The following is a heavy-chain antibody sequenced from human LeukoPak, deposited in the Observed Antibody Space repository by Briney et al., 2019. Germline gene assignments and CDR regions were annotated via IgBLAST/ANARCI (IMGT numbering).Heavy chain of an antibody. D-gene: IGHD1-20*01. CDR1: GGSISSYY. Sequence: SETLSLTCTVSGGSISSYYWSWIRQPPGKGLEWIGYIYYSGSTNYNPSLKSRVTISVDTSKNQFSLKLSSVTAADTAVYYCATPPRKYNWNDDYWGHGTLVTVSS. CDR2: IYYSGST. CDR3: ATPPRKYNWNDDY. J-gene: IGHJ4*01. V-gene: IGHV4-59*01.